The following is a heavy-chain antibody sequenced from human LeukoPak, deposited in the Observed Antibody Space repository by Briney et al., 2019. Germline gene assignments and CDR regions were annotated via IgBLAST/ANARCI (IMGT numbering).Heavy chain of an antibody. CDR3: ARHLQNSYYYSMDV. CDR1: GGSINSYY. D-gene: IGHD4-11*01. V-gene: IGHV4-59*08. CDR2: IFYSGST. Sequence: SETLSLTCTVSGGSINSYYWSWIRQPPGKGLEWIGYIFYSGSTNYNPSLKSRVTMSVDTSKNQFSLKLSSVTAADTAVYYCARHLQNSYYYSMDVWGTGTTVTVSS. J-gene: IGHJ6*03.